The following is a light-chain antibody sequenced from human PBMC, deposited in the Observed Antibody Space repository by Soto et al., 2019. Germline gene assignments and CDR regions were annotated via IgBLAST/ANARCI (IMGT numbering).Light chain of an antibody. CDR2: GAS. V-gene: IGKV3-15*01. J-gene: IGKJ2*01. CDR1: QSVSSN. Sequence: EIVMTQSPANLSVSPGERATLSCRASQSVSSNLAWYQQKPGQGPRLLIYGASTRATGISARFSGSGSGTEFTLTISSLQSEDFAVYYCQQYNKWPPYTFGQGTKVEIK. CDR3: QQYNKWPPYT.